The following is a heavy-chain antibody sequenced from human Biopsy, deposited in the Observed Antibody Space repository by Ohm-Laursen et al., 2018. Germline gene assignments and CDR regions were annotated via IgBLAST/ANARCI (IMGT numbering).Heavy chain of an antibody. CDR1: GASITSYY. J-gene: IGHJ6*02. Sequence: SETLSLTCTVSGASITSYYWSWIRQPAGKGLEWIGHTYKGGNTNHNPSLKSRVSMSVDTSKNQLSLTLRSVTAADTAVYYCARDLPSSYYYAMDVWGQGTTATVSS. V-gene: IGHV4-4*07. CDR2: TYKGGNT. CDR3: ARDLPSSYYYAMDV.